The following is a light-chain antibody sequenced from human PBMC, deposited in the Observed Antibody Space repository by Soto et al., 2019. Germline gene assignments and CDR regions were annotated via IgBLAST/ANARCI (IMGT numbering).Light chain of an antibody. V-gene: IGLV7-43*01. CDR2: STS. CDR1: TGAVTSGYY. Sequence: QAVVTQEPSLTVSPGGTVTLTCASSTGAVTSGYYPNWFQQKPGQAPRALIYSTSNKHFWTPARFSGSLLGGKAALTLSGVQPEDEAEYYCLLYYGGAVFGGGTKVTVL. J-gene: IGLJ2*01. CDR3: LLYYGGAV.